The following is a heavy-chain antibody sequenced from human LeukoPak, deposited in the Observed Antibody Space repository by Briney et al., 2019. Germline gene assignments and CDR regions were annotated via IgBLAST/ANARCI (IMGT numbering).Heavy chain of an antibody. D-gene: IGHD3-10*02. CDR3: ARDPNVLGITPYYFDF. J-gene: IGHJ4*02. V-gene: IGHV3-21*01. Sequence: PGGALRLSCAASGFTFSDYTMTWVRQAPGKGREWVASISRDSSYIDYADLVKGRFTISRDNAKNSLFLKTDTLRGDDTGIYYCARDPNVLGITPYYFDFWGQGTLVTVSS. CDR1: GFTFSDYT. CDR2: ISRDSSYI.